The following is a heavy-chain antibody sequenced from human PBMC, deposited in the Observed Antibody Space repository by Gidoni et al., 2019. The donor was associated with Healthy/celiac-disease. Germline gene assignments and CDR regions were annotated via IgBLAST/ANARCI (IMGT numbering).Heavy chain of an antibody. D-gene: IGHD3-22*01. CDR2: ITLYNGNT. V-gene: IGHV1-45*02. CDR1: GYTFTYCS. CDR3: ARSPTRNPTMIVAHDY. Sequence: QVQLGQSEAEVKKPGASVKVSCKASGYTFTYCSLHWLQQAPGQGLERMRWITLYNGNTNYAKKFQGRVTITRDMSLRTAYIELSSLRSEDSAVYYWARSPTRNPTMIVAHDYWGQGTLVTVSS. J-gene: IGHJ4*02.